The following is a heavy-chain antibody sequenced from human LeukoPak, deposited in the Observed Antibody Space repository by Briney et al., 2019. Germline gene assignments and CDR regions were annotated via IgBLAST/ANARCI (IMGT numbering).Heavy chain of an antibody. CDR1: GGSISSGGYY. J-gene: IGHJ5*02. V-gene: IGHV4-31*03. Sequence: PSETLSLTCTVSGGSISSGGYYWSWIRQHPGQGLEWIGYIYYSGSTYYNPSLKSRVTISVDTSKNQFSLKLSSVTAADTAVYYCARKGYVAAAFDPWGQGTLVTVSS. CDR2: IYYSGST. D-gene: IGHD6-13*01. CDR3: ARKGYVAAAFDP.